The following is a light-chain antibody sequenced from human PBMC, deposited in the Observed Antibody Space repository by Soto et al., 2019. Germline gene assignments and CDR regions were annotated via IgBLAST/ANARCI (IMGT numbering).Light chain of an antibody. J-gene: IGKJ1*01. Sequence: EVVLTQSPVTLSLSPGERATLSCRAIQSVSSSYLAWYQQKPGQAPRLLIYDASNRATGIPARFSGSGSGTDFTLTISSLEPEDFAVYYCQQRSKWPPKITFGQGTKVDIK. CDR1: QSVSSSY. CDR3: QQRSKWPPKIT. V-gene: IGKV3-11*01. CDR2: DAS.